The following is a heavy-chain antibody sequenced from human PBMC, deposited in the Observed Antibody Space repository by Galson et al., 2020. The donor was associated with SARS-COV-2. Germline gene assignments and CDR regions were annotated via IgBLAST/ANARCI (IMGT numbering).Heavy chain of an antibody. CDR2: ISGSAGNT. Sequence: TGGSLRLSCAASGFIYSDYAMSWVRQAPGKGLEWVSLISGSAGNTYYTDSVKGRFTISRDISKNTLYLQMNSLRAEDTAVYYCAKNYLNFFDYWGQGALCTGSS. J-gene: IGHJ4*02. D-gene: IGHD1-7*01. CDR3: AKNYLNFFDY. V-gene: IGHV3-23*01. CDR1: GFIYSDYA.